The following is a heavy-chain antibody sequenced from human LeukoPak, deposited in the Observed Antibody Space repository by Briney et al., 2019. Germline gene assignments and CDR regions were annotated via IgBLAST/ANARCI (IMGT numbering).Heavy chain of an antibody. V-gene: IGHV1-2*02. Sequence: ASVKVSCKASGGTFSSYAISWVRQAPGQELEWIGWINPNSGDTMYGQKFQGRVTMTRDTSISTAYMDLNRLRSDDTAVYYCARDAMSDFWGQGTLVTVSS. D-gene: IGHD2-2*01. J-gene: IGHJ4*02. CDR1: GGTFSSYA. CDR2: INPNSGDT. CDR3: ARDAMSDF.